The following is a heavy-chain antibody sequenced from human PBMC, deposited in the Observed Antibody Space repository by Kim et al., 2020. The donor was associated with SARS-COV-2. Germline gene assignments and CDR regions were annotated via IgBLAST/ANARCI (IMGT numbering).Heavy chain of an antibody. J-gene: IGHJ4*02. CDR1: GFTFSDYY. Sequence: GGSLRLSCAASGFTFSDYYMSWIRQAPGKGLEWVSYISSSSSYTNYADSVKGRFTISRDNAKNSLYLQMNSLRAEDTAVYYCARLRGYSGYDDYWGQGTLVTVSS. CDR3: ARLRGYSGYDDY. V-gene: IGHV3-11*03. CDR2: ISSSSSYT. D-gene: IGHD5-12*01.